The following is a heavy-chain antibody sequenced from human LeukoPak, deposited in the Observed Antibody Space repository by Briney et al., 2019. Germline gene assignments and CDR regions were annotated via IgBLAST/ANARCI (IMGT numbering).Heavy chain of an antibody. Sequence: GGSLRLSCAASGFTFSDYYMSWIRQAPGKGLEWVSYISSSGSTIYYADSVKGRFTISRDNAKNSLYLQMNSLRAEDTAVYYCAKDLTYYYDSSGYYPELFDYWGQGTLVTVSS. D-gene: IGHD3-22*01. V-gene: IGHV3-11*04. CDR1: GFTFSDYY. CDR2: ISSSGSTI. J-gene: IGHJ4*02. CDR3: AKDLTYYYDSSGYYPELFDY.